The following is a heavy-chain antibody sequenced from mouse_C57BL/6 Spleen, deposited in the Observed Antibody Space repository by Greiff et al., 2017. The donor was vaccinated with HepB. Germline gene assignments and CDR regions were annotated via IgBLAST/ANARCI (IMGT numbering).Heavy chain of an antibody. J-gene: IGHJ2*01. Sequence: EVKVEESGAELVKPGASVKLSCTASGFNIKDYYMHWVKQRTEQGLEWIGRIDPEDGETKYAPKFQGKATITADTSSNTAYLQLSSLTSEDTAVYYCARYYGYDAGVDYWGQGTTLTVSS. CDR3: ARYYGYDAGVDY. D-gene: IGHD2-2*01. CDR1: GFNIKDYY. V-gene: IGHV14-2*01. CDR2: IDPEDGET.